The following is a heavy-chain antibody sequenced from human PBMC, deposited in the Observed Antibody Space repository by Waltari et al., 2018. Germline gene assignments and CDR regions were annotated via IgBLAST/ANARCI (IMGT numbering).Heavy chain of an antibody. CDR1: GGSISSSSYY. CDR3: ARGVVGATLFYYYMDV. Sequence: QLQLQESGPGLVKPSETLSLTCTVSGGSISSSSYYWGWIRQPPGKGLEWIGSIYYSGSTYYNPSLKSRVTISVDTSKNQFSLKLSSVTAADTAVYYCARGVVGATLFYYYMDVWGKGTTVTISS. V-gene: IGHV4-39*07. D-gene: IGHD1-26*01. J-gene: IGHJ6*03. CDR2: IYYSGST.